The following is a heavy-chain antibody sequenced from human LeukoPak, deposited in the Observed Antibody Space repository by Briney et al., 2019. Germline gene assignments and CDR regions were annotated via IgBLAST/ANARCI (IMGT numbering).Heavy chain of an antibody. J-gene: IGHJ4*02. Sequence: PSETLSLTCTVSGGSLSSYYWSWIRQPPGKGLEWIGYIYYSGSTNYNPSLKSRVTISVDTSKNRFSLKLSSVTAADTAVYYCASMSLETGHDCWGQGTLVTVSS. D-gene: IGHD7-27*01. CDR1: GGSLSSYY. V-gene: IGHV4-59*01. CDR2: IYYSGST. CDR3: ASMSLETGHDC.